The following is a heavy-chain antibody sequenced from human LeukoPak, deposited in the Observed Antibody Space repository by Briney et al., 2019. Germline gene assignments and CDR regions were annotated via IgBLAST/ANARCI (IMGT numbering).Heavy chain of an antibody. CDR2: IWYDGSNK. J-gene: IGHJ4*02. D-gene: IGHD3-3*01. CDR1: GFTFSSYG. CDR3: ARGARQMYYDFWSGYSYYFDY. V-gene: IGHV3-33*01. Sequence: LAGGSLRLSCAASGFTFSSYGMHWVRQAPGKGLEWVAVIWYDGSNKYYADSVKGRFTISRDNSENTLYLQMNSLRAEDTAVYYCARGARQMYYDFWSGYSYYFDYWGQGTLVTVSS.